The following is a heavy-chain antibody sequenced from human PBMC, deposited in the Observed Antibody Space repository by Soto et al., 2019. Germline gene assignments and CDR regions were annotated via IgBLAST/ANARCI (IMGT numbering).Heavy chain of an antibody. V-gene: IGHV3-23*01. CDR3: AKDPLPYDDSRDRGPCGY. CDR1: GLTFSSYA. D-gene: IGHD3-22*01. Sequence: EGCVRLSCAASGLTFSSYAMSWARQAPGNGLEWVSAISGSGGSTYYADAVKGRFTISRDNSQNTLYLQMNSLRAEDTAVYYCAKDPLPYDDSRDRGPCGYWGQGTLSTVSS. J-gene: IGHJ4*02. CDR2: ISGSGGST.